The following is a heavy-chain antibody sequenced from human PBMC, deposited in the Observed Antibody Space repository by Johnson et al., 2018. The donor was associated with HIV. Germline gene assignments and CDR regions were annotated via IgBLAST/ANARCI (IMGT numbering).Heavy chain of an antibody. D-gene: IGHD3-16*01. CDR2: ISYDGSNK. Sequence: QVQLVESGGGVVQPGRSLRLSCAASGFTCSSYAMHWVRQAPGKGLEWVAVISYDGSNKYYADSVKGRFTISRDNSKNTLHLQMNSLRAADTAVDYCAKVMTASSVNSFGGVIDASDIWGQGTMVTVS. CDR3: AKVMTASSVNSFGGVIDASDI. V-gene: IGHV3-30*04. CDR1: GFTCSSYA. J-gene: IGHJ3*02.